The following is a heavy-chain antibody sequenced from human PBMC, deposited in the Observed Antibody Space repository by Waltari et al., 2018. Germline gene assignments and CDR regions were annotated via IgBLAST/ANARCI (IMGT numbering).Heavy chain of an antibody. CDR1: GGSISSSSYY. J-gene: IGHJ4*02. CDR3: ARLVVVISVCDY. Sequence: QLQLQESGPGLVKPSETLSLTCTVSGGSISSSSYYWGWIRQPPGKGLEWIGSIYYSGSTYYNPSLKSRVTISVDTSKNQFSLKLSSVTAADTAVYYCARLVVVISVCDYWGQGTLVTVSS. D-gene: IGHD3-22*01. V-gene: IGHV4-39*01. CDR2: IYYSGST.